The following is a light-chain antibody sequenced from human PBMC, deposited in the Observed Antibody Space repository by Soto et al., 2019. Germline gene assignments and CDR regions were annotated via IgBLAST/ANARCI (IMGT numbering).Light chain of an antibody. CDR3: QQYNNWPQT. V-gene: IGKV3-15*01. Sequence: EIVMTQAPATLSVSPGERATLSCRASQTISSYVAWYQLKDGQVPRLVIYGASTRATDIPARFSGSGSGTEFTLTISSLQSEDFAVYYCQQYNNWPQTFGQGTKVDIK. CDR1: QTISSY. CDR2: GAS. J-gene: IGKJ1*01.